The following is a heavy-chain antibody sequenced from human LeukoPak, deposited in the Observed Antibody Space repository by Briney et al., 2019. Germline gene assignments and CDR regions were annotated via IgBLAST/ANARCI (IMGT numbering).Heavy chain of an antibody. Sequence: GGSLRLSCAASGFTFSSYWMHWVRQAPGKGLVWVSRINSDGSSTSYADSVKGRFTISRDNAKNTLYLQMNSLRAEDTAVYYCARVRDSSSWYPQWDYWGQGTLVTVSS. J-gene: IGHJ4*02. CDR3: ARVRDSSSWYPQWDY. D-gene: IGHD6-13*01. CDR1: GFTFSSYW. CDR2: INSDGSST. V-gene: IGHV3-74*01.